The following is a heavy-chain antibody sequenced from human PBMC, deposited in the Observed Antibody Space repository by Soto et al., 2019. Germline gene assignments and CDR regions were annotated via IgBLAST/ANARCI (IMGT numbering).Heavy chain of an antibody. J-gene: IGHJ4*02. CDR2: IYYSGST. CDR1: GGSISSYY. Sequence: PSETLSLTCTVSGGSISSYYWSWIRQPPGKGLEWIGYIYYSGSTNYNPSLKSRVTISVDTSKNQFSLKLSSVTAADTAVYYCASASGYYTDVGFDYWGQGPLVTVS. V-gene: IGHV4-59*01. CDR3: ASASGYYTDVGFDY. D-gene: IGHD3-3*01.